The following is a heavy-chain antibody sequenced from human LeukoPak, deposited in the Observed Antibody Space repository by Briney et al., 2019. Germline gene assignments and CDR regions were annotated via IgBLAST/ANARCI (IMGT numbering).Heavy chain of an antibody. J-gene: IGHJ3*02. CDR3: AKDMLSSLAVAGNQDI. CDR1: GFTFSSYW. Sequence: SGGSLRLSCAASGFTFSSYWMHWVRQAPGKGLVWVSRINTDGSSTSYADSVKGRFTISRDNSKNTLYLQMNSLRAEDTAVYYCAKDMLSSLAVAGNQDIWGQGTVVTVSS. CDR2: INTDGSST. V-gene: IGHV3-74*01. D-gene: IGHD6-19*01.